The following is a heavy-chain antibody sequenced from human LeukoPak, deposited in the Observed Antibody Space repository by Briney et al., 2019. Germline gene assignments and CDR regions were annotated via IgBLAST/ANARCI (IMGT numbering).Heavy chain of an antibody. Sequence: PGGSLRLSCAASGFTFGSYAMSWVRQAPGKGLEWLSYISNSDGTIYYADSVKGRFTISRDNAKNSLYLQMNSLRAEDTAVYYCTRDGATGGVRYYYGMDVWGQGTTVTVTS. J-gene: IGHJ6*02. CDR3: TRDGATGGVRYYYGMDV. CDR2: ISNSDGTI. D-gene: IGHD5-24*01. CDR1: GFTFGSYA. V-gene: IGHV3-48*03.